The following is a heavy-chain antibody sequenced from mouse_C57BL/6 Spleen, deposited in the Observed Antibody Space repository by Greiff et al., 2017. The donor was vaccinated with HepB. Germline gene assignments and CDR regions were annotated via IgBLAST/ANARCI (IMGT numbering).Heavy chain of an antibody. Sequence: QVQLQQSGAELVMPGASVKLSCKASGYTFTSYWMHWVKQRPGQGLEWIGEIDPSDSYTNYNQKFKGKSTLTVDKSSSTAYMQLSSLTSEDSAVYYCARTKDRYFDYWGQGTTLTVSS. CDR3: ARTKDRYFDY. J-gene: IGHJ2*01. CDR1: GYTFTSYW. CDR2: IDPSDSYT. V-gene: IGHV1-69*01.